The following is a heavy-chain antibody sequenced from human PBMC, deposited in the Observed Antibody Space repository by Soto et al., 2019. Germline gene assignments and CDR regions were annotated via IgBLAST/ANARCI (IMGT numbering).Heavy chain of an antibody. CDR3: ARELADAVTTAWYFDL. V-gene: IGHV3-13*01. Sequence: EVQLVESGGGLVQPGGSLRLSCAASGFTFSSSDMHWVRHVTGKGLEWVSAIGRGGDTYYPGSVKGRFTISRENAKNSLYLQMNNLRAEDTAVYYCARELADAVTTAWYFDLWGRGTLVTVSS. CDR2: IGRGGDT. J-gene: IGHJ2*01. CDR1: GFTFSSSD. D-gene: IGHD4-17*01.